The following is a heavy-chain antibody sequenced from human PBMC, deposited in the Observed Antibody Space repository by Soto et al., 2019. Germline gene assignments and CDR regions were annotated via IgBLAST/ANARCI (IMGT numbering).Heavy chain of an antibody. J-gene: IGHJ3*02. Sequence: QVQLVESGGGVVQRGGSLRLSCAASGSTFSSYGMHWVRQAPGKGLEWVAVIWYDGSNKYYADSVKGRYTISRDDSKNTVYLQMNSLGAEDTAVYYCTRDPLIAVAAYDAFDIWGQGTSGTVSS. D-gene: IGHD6-19*01. CDR1: GSTFSSYG. CDR2: IWYDGSNK. V-gene: IGHV3-33*01. CDR3: TRDPLIAVAAYDAFDI.